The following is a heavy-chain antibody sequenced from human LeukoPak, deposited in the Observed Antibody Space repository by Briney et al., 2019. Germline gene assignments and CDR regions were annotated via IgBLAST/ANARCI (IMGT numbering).Heavy chain of an antibody. CDR2: ISSSGSTI. CDR3: ASDVTLIVTFIGDAFDI. Sequence: PGGSLRLSCAASGFTFSSYEMNWVRQAPGKGLEWVSYISSSGSTIYYADSVKGRFTISRDNAKNSLYLQMNSLRAEDTALYYCASDVTLIVTFIGDAFDIWDQGTMVTVSS. D-gene: IGHD3-22*01. CDR1: GFTFSSYE. J-gene: IGHJ3*02. V-gene: IGHV3-48*03.